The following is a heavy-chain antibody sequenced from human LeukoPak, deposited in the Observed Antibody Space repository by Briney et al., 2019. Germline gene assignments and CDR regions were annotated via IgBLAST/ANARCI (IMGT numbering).Heavy chain of an antibody. V-gene: IGHV3-30*02. CDR2: IRYDGSNK. D-gene: IGHD1-26*01. Sequence: GGSLRLSCATSGFTFSTSAMNWVRQAPGKGLEWVAFIRYDGSNKYYADSVKGRFTISRDNSKNTLYLQMNSLRAEDTAVYYCASLGRSFDYWGQGTLVTVSS. CDR3: ASLGRSFDY. CDR1: GFTFSTSA. J-gene: IGHJ4*02.